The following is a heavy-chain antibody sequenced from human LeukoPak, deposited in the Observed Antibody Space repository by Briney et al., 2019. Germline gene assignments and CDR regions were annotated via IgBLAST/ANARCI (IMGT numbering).Heavy chain of an antibody. D-gene: IGHD1-26*01. V-gene: IGHV1-2*06. CDR3: ARVTRVYSGSYYIGY. CDR1: GYTFTGYY. Sequence: ASVKVSCKASGYTFTGYYMHWVRQAPGQGLEWMGRINPNSGGTNYAQKFQGRVTMTRDTSISTAYMELSRLRSGDTAVYYCARVTRVYSGSYYIGYWGQGTLVTVSS. CDR2: INPNSGGT. J-gene: IGHJ4*02.